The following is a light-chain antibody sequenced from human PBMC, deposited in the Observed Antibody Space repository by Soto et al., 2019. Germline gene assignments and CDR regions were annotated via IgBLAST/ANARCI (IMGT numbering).Light chain of an antibody. Sequence: QSVLTQPPSASGTPGQRVTVSCSGSSSNIGSKTVNWYQQLPGTAPKLLMYSNNQRPSGVPDRFSGSKSGTSASLAISGLQSEDEAVYYCAAWDDSLNGVVFGGGTKLTVL. CDR3: AAWDDSLNGVV. V-gene: IGLV1-44*01. CDR1: SSNIGSKT. J-gene: IGLJ2*01. CDR2: SNN.